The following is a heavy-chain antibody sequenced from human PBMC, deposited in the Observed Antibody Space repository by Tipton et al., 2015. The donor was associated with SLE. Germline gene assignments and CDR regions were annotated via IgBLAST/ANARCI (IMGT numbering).Heavy chain of an antibody. CDR3: TRDFRRDMDV. Sequence: SLRLSCAASGFPFSNHEMNWVRQAPGKGLEWVSYISDTGSLVSYADSVKGRFTISRDNAKNSLYLEMNSLRADDTAVYYCTRDFRRDMDVWGKGTTVTVSS. CDR2: ISDTGSLV. CDR1: GFPFSNHE. D-gene: IGHD1-14*01. J-gene: IGHJ6*03. V-gene: IGHV3-48*03.